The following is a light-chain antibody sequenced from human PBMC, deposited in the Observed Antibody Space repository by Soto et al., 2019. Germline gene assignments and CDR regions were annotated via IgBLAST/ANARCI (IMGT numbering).Light chain of an antibody. J-gene: IGKJ5*01. V-gene: IGKV3-11*01. CDR3: QQRSNWRGT. CDR1: QSVSSY. Sequence: IVLTLSPATLSLSQRERATLSCRASQSVSSYLAWYQQKPGQAPRLLIYDASNRATGIPARFSGSGSGTDFTLTISSLEPEDFAVYYCQQRSNWRGTFGQGTRLEIK. CDR2: DAS.